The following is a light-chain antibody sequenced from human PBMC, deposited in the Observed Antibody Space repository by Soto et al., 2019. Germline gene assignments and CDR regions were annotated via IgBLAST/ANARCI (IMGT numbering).Light chain of an antibody. CDR3: EQYDKSIT. CDR2: GAS. CDR1: QSVSSSY. Sequence: EIVLTQSPGTLSLSPGERATLSCXASQSVSSSYLAWYQQKSGQAPRLLIYGASSRATGIPDRFSGSGSGTDFTLTINRLEPEDFAVYYCEQYDKSITFGGGTKVDIK. V-gene: IGKV3-20*01. J-gene: IGKJ4*01.